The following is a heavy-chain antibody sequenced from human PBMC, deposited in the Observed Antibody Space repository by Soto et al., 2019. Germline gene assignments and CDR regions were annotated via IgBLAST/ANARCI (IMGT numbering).Heavy chain of an antibody. V-gene: IGHV3-74*01. CDR1: GLTFSSYW. CDR2: INSDGSST. CDR3: ARDGSIQTPHDY. Sequence: SLRLSCAASGLTFSSYWMHWVRQAPGKGLVWVSRINSDGSSTNYADSVKGRFTISRDNAKNTLYLQMNSLRAEDTAVYYCARDGSIQTPHDYWGQGALVTVSS. J-gene: IGHJ4*02. D-gene: IGHD1-26*01.